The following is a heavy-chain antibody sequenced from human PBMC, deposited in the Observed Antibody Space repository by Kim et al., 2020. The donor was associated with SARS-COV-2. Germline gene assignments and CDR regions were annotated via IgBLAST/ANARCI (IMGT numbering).Heavy chain of an antibody. V-gene: IGHV3-11*06. D-gene: IGHD3-9*01. CDR3: ARAAYYDILTGYSYYFDY. J-gene: IGHJ4*02. Sequence: KGRFTISRDNAKNSLYLQMNSLRAEDTAVYYCARAAYYDILTGYSYYFDYWGQGTLVTVSS.